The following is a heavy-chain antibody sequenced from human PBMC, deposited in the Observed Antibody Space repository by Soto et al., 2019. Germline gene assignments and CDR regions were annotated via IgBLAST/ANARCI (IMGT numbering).Heavy chain of an antibody. CDR1: GGSISSGGYY. CDR2: IYYSGST. J-gene: IGHJ3*02. CDR3: ARVRKEVPAILNDFWSGYYTDAFDI. Sequence: SETLSLTCTVSGGSISSGGYYWSWIRQHPGKGLEWIGYIYYSGSTYYNPSLKSRVTISVDTSKNQFSLKLSSVTAAETAVYYCARVRKEVPAILNDFWSGYYTDAFDIWGQGTMVTVSS. D-gene: IGHD3-3*01. V-gene: IGHV4-31*03.